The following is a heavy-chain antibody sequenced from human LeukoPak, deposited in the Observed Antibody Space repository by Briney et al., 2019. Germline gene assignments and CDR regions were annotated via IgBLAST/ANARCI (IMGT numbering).Heavy chain of an antibody. J-gene: IGHJ4*02. V-gene: IGHV3-48*03. D-gene: IGHD5-12*01. CDR2: ISSSGSPI. Sequence: PGGSLRLSCAASGLTFSSYEMNWVRQAPGKGLEWVSYISSSGSPINYADSVEGRFTISRDNAKNSLYLQMNSLRVEDTAIYYCARDGYSGYEPFDSWGQGTLVTVSS. CDR1: GLTFSSYE. CDR3: ARDGYSGYEPFDS.